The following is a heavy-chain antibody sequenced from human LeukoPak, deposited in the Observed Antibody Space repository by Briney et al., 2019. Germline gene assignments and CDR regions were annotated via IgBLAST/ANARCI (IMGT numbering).Heavy chain of an antibody. D-gene: IGHD3-10*01. CDR1: GVTFSSYA. Sequence: GGSLRLSCEASGVTFSSYAMSWVRQAPGKGQEWVSAISGSGGSTYYADSVKGRFAISRDNSKNTLYLQMNSLRAEDTAVYYCATPPGRLNWGQGTLVTVSS. V-gene: IGHV3-23*01. CDR2: ISGSGGST. CDR3: ATPPGRLN. J-gene: IGHJ4*02.